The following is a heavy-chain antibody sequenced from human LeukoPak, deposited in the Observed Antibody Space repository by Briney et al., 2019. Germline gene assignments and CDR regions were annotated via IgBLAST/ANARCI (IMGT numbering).Heavy chain of an antibody. D-gene: IGHD6-19*01. CDR2: ISSSSSYI. J-gene: IGHJ4*02. V-gene: IGHV3-21*01. CDR3: ARGRDILAVPGYYFDY. CDR1: GFTFSSYS. Sequence: GGSLRLSCAASGFTFSSYSMNWVRQAPGKGLEWVSSISSSSSYIYYADSVKGRFTISRDNAKNSLYLQMNSLRADDTAVYYCARGRDILAVPGYYFDYWGQGTLVTVSS.